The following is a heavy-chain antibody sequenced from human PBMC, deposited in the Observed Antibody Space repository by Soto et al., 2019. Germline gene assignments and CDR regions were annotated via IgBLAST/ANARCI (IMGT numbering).Heavy chain of an antibody. CDR1: VYSFTSYW. CDR3: ARRGYSYGFGDNWFDP. J-gene: IGHJ5*02. CDR2: IDPSDSYT. D-gene: IGHD5-18*01. V-gene: IGHV5-10-1*01. Sequence: GESLKISCKGSVYSFTSYWISWVRQMPGKGLEWMGRIDPSDSYTNYSPSFQGHVTISADKSISTAYLQWSSLKASDTAMYYCARRGYSYGFGDNWFDPWGQGTLVTVSS.